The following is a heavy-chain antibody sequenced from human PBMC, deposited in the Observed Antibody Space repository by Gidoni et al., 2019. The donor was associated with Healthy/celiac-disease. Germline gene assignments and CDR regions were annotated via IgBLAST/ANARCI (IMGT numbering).Heavy chain of an antibody. Sequence: QVQLVESGGGLVKPGGSLRLYCAACGFTFSDYYMSWIRQAPGKGLEWVSYISSSGSTIYYADSVKGRFTISRDNAKNSLYLQMNSLRAEDTAVYYCARAHRSYDSSLYYFDYWGQGTLVTVSS. D-gene: IGHD3-22*01. CDR1: GFTFSDYY. CDR3: ARAHRSYDSSLYYFDY. V-gene: IGHV3-11*01. J-gene: IGHJ4*02. CDR2: ISSSGSTI.